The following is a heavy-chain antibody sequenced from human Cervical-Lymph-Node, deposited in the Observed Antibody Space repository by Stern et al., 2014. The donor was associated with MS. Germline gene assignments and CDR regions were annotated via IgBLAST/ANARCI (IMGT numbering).Heavy chain of an antibody. V-gene: IGHV3-7*01. Sequence: EVQLVESGGGLVQPGGSLSLSCAASGFDFSRYWMTWVRQAPGKGLEWVANIRQNASERHYVDSVKGRFTISRDDAKKSLSLQMDSLRAEDTAVYYCARDLPFDSWGQGTLVTVSS. CDR2: IRQNASER. CDR3: ARDLPFDS. CDR1: GFDFSRYW. J-gene: IGHJ4*02.